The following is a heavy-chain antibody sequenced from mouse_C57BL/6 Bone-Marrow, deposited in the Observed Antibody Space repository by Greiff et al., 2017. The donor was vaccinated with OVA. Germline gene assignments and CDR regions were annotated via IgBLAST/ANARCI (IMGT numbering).Heavy chain of an antibody. CDR2: IWSGGST. V-gene: IGHV2-2*01. J-gene: IGHJ2*01. D-gene: IGHD1-1*01. CDR1: GFSLTSYG. CDR3: ARNCITTAYFDY. Sequence: QVHVKQSGPGLVQPSQSLSITCTVSGFSLTSYGVHWVRQSPGKGLEWLGVIWSGGSTDYNAAFISRLSISKDNSKSQVFLKMNSLQADDTAIYYCARNCITTAYFDYWGQGTTLTVSS.